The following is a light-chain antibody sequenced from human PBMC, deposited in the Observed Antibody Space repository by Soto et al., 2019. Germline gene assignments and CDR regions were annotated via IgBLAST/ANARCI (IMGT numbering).Light chain of an antibody. Sequence: EIVLTQSPGTLSLSPGERASLSCRASQSVRNNYLAWYQQKPGQPPRLLIFGSFNRATGIPDRFSGSGSGTDFTLTISRLEPEDFAVYFCQQYGGSPPYTFGKGTKVEIK. CDR3: QQYGGSPPYT. CDR1: QSVRNNY. V-gene: IGKV3-20*01. J-gene: IGKJ2*01. CDR2: GSF.